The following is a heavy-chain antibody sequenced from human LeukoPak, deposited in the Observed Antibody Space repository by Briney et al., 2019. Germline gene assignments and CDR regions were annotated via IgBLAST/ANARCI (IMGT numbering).Heavy chain of an antibody. CDR3: ARDTGGYYDSSGCGDY. CDR2: IKQDGSEK. CDR1: GFTFSSYW. J-gene: IGHJ4*02. V-gene: IGHV3-7*01. Sequence: GGSLRLSCAASGFTFSSYWMSWVRQAPGKGLEWVANIKQDGSEKYYVDSVKGRFTISRDNSKNTLYLQMNSLRAEDTAVYYCARDTGGYYDSSGCGDYWGQGTLVTVSS. D-gene: IGHD3-22*01.